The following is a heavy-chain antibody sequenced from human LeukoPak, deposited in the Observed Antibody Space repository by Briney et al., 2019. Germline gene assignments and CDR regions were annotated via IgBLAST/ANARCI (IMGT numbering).Heavy chain of an antibody. V-gene: IGHV3-66*01. CDR2: IYSGGTT. CDR1: GFTVSNNY. Sequence: GGSLRLSCAASGFTVSNNYMNWVRQAPGKGLEWVSIIYSGGTTNYADSVKGRFTISRDDSKNTLYLQMNSLRAEDTAVYYCARDIRRDDDWGQGTRVTVSS. D-gene: IGHD1-14*01. CDR3: ARDIRRDDD. J-gene: IGHJ4*02.